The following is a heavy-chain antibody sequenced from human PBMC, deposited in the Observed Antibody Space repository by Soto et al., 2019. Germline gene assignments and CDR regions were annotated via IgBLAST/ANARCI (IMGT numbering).Heavy chain of an antibody. CDR3: ARGSYYDSSGYYYAFAPYYFDY. CDR2: MYYSGST. V-gene: IGHV4-31*03. D-gene: IGHD3-22*01. Sequence: SETLSLTCTVSGGSISSDTYYWTWIRHHPGKGLEWIGYMYYSGSTYYNPSLKSRVTISVDTSKNQFSLKLSSVTAADTAVYYCARGSYYDSSGYYYAFAPYYFDYWGQGTLVTV. J-gene: IGHJ4*02. CDR1: GGSISSDTYY.